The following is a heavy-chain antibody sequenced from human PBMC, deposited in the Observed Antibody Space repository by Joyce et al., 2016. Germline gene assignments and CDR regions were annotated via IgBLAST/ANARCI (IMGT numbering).Heavy chain of an antibody. CDR3: ARCVGDPAARSQNAFDI. Sequence: QVQLVQSGAEVKKPGASVKVSCKDSGYTFTDYYIHGVRQAAGQGREGMGRIDPNSGGSNFAQRFQGRVTVTRDTSISTAYMELSRLRSDDTAVYYCARCVGDPAARSQNAFDIWGQGTMVTVSS. D-gene: IGHD2-2*01. CDR1: GYTFTDYY. V-gene: IGHV1-2*06. CDR2: IDPNSGGS. J-gene: IGHJ3*02.